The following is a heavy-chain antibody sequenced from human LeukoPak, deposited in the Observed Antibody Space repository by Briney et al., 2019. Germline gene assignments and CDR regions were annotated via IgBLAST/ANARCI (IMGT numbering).Heavy chain of an antibody. CDR1: GGTFSSYA. J-gene: IGHJ5*02. CDR2: IIPIFGTA. CDR3: ARGSYVYYGSGEFDP. D-gene: IGHD3-10*01. Sequence: SVKVSCKASGGTFSSYAISWVRQAPGQGLEWMGVIIPIFGTANYAQKFQGRVTITADESTSTAYMELSSLRSEDTAVYYCARGSYVYYGSGEFDPWGQGTLVTVSS. V-gene: IGHV1-69*13.